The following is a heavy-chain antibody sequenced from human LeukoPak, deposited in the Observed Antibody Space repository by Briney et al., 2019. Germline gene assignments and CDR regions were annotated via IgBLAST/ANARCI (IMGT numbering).Heavy chain of an antibody. CDR2: IDPSSTYI. CDR3: ARHRRSSEWSSFDY. CDR1: GFTFRSYS. Sequence: GGSLRLSCAASGFTFRSYSMNWVRQAPGKGLEWVSAIDPSSTYIYYADSVKGRFTISRDNAENSLYLQMNSLRVEDTAVYYCARHRRSSEWSSFDYWGQGTLVTVPS. D-gene: IGHD6-19*01. J-gene: IGHJ4*02. V-gene: IGHV3-21*01.